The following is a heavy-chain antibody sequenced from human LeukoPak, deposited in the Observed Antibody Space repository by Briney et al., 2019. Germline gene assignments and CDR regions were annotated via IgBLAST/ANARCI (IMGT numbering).Heavy chain of an antibody. CDR3: ARVGDYTLHYFDY. CDR2: ISSSSSYI. J-gene: IGHJ4*02. Sequence: GGSLRLSCAASGFTFSSYSMNWVRQAPGKGLEWVSSISSSSSYIYYADSVKGRFTISRDNAKNSLYLQVNSLRAEDTAVYYCARVGDYTLHYFDYWGQGTLVTVSS. CDR1: GFTFSSYS. V-gene: IGHV3-21*01. D-gene: IGHD4-17*01.